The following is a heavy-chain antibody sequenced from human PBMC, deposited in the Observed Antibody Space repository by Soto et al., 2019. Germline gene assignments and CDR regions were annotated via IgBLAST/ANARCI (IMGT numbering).Heavy chain of an antibody. CDR2: ISWNSGSI. CDR1: GFTFDDYA. D-gene: IGHD1-1*01. CDR3: AKDRNWNPPSYYFDY. J-gene: IGHJ4*02. Sequence: DVQLVESGGGLVQPGRSLRLSCAASGFTFDDYAMHWVRQAPGKGLEWVSGISWNSGSIGYADSVKGRFTISRDNAKNSLYLQMNSLRAEDTALYYCAKDRNWNPPSYYFDYWGQGTLVTVSS. V-gene: IGHV3-9*01.